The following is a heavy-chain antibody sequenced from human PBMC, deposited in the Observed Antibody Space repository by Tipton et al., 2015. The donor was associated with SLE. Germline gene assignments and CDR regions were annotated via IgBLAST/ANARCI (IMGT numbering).Heavy chain of an antibody. Sequence: TLSLTCTVSGVSISSGSYYWNWIRQHPGKGLEWIGYVYSGGTTYYNPSLKGRLTISLDTSEKQFSLKLTSVTSADTAVYYCARDPNGGYGSFDYWGLGALVTVSS. D-gene: IGHD7-27*01. CDR3: ARDPNGGYGSFDY. CDR2: VYSGGTT. CDR1: GVSISSGSYY. V-gene: IGHV4-31*03. J-gene: IGHJ4*02.